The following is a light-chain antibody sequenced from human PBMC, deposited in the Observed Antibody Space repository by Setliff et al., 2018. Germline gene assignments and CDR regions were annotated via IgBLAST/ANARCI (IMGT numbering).Light chain of an antibody. V-gene: IGLV2-14*03. CDR3: SSYTSSSTYV. J-gene: IGLJ1*01. CDR1: SSDVDSYDF. CDR2: DVS. Sequence: QSALTQPASVSGSPGQSITISCSGTSSDVDSYDFVSWYQQHAGKAPKLIIYDVSNRPSGVSNRFSGSKAGNTASLTISGLQADDEADYYCSSYTSSSTYVFGTGTKVTVL.